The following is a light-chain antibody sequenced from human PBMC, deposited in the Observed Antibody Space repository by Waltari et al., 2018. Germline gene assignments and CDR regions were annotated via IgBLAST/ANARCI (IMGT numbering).Light chain of an antibody. CDR1: RSNIGTNY. J-gene: IGLJ3*02. CDR2: RDN. CDR3: SSWVFRLTMWV. Sequence: QSALTQPPSVSGTPGQKVTISCSGGRSNIGTNYVNWYQHFPGSAPKLLFYRDNQRHLGVPARCPVAKSGCSASLASIDRRPEDEADYYCSSWVFRLTMWVFGGGSRLTVL. V-gene: IGLV1-47*01.